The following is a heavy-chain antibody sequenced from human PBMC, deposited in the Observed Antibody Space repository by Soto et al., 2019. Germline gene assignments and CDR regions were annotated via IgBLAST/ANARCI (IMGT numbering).Heavy chain of an antibody. D-gene: IGHD2-8*01. CDR3: ARIMGKNLAPRGSYAFDI. V-gene: IGHV1-2*04. J-gene: IGHJ3*02. CDR1: GYTFTGYY. Sequence: GASVKVSCKASGYTFTGYYMHWVRQAPGQGLEWMGWINPNSGGTNYAQKFQGWVTMTRDTSISTAYMELSRLRSDDTAVYYCARIMGKNLAPRGSYAFDIWGQGTMVTVSS. CDR2: INPNSGGT.